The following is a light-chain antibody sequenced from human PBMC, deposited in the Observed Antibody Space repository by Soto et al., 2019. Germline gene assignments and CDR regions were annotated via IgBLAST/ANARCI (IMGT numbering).Light chain of an antibody. CDR2: KAS. CDR3: QHYKMYSPWT. CDR1: QTISSW. J-gene: IGKJ1*01. V-gene: IGKV1-5*03. Sequence: DIQMTQSPSTLSGSVGDRVTITCRAGQTISSWLAWYQQKPGKAPKLLIYKASTLKSGVPSRFSGSGSGTEFTLTISSLQPDDFATYYCQHYKMYSPWTFGQGTKVEIK.